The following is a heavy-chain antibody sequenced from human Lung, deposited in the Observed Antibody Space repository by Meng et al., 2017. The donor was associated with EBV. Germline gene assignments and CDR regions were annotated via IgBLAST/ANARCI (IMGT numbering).Heavy chain of an antibody. CDR3: ARSTYYHDSSGPAFDY. V-gene: IGHV7-4-1*02. D-gene: IGHD3-22*01. Sequence: QVPLVQFAAEVKKPGASVKVSCKASGYSFTTYAMHWVRQAPGQRLEWMGWINTNHGSPTYDQGFTGRFVFSLDTSVSTAYLQITSLKPDDTAVYYCARSTYYHDSSGPAFDYWGQGTLVTVSS. CDR1: GYSFTTYA. J-gene: IGHJ4*02. CDR2: INTNHGSP.